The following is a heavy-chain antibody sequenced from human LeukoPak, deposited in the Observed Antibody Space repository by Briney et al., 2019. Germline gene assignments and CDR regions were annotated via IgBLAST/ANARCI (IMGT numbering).Heavy chain of an antibody. CDR1: GFTFTNYA. V-gene: IGHV3-23*01. D-gene: IGHD6-6*01. CDR3: AKGRSSYYY. Sequence: GGSLRLSCAASGFTFTNYAMSWVRQAQGKGLEWVSAISGSGTSTYYADSVKGRFTISRDNSKNTLYLQMNSLRAEDTAVYYCAKGRSSYYYWGQGTLVTVSS. J-gene: IGHJ4*02. CDR2: ISGSGTST.